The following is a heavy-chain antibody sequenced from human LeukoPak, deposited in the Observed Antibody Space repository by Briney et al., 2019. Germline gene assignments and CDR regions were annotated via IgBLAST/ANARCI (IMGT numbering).Heavy chain of an antibody. CDR1: GGSISSGGYY. D-gene: IGHD3-22*01. V-gene: IGHV4-31*03. Sequence: SETLSLTRTVSGGSISSGGYYWSWIRQHPGEGLEWIGYIYYSGSTYYNPSLKSRVTISVDTSKNQFSLKLSSVTAADTAVYYCARGPKYYYDSSGYLEDYWGQGTLVTVSS. CDR2: IYYSGST. CDR3: ARGPKYYYDSSGYLEDY. J-gene: IGHJ4*02.